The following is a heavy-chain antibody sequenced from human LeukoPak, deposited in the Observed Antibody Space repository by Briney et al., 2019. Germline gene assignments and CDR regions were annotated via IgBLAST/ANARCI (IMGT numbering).Heavy chain of an antibody. D-gene: IGHD3-10*01. CDR1: GGSISSTIYY. CDR3: ARHFYYPNAFDI. Sequence: SETLSLTCTVSGGSISSTIYYWAWIRQPPEKGLEWIGSMYYSGNTYNNPSLKSRVTISVDTSQNQFSLKLSSVTAADTAVYYCARHFYYPNAFDIWGQGTMVTVSA. V-gene: IGHV4-39*01. CDR2: MYYSGNT. J-gene: IGHJ3*02.